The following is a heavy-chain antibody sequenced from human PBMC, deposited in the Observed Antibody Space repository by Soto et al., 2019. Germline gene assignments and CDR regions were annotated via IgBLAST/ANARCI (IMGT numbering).Heavy chain of an antibody. V-gene: IGHV3-48*03. CDR3: ARENSPAGMDV. CDR2: ISTSGSTI. Sequence: EVQLVESGGGLAQPGGSLRLSCTASRFTFSSYEMIWIRQAPGKGLEWVSYISTSGSTIYYADSVKGRFTISRDNAKNSLYLQMNSLRVEDTAVYYCARENSPAGMDVWGQETTVTVSS. D-gene: IGHD6-13*01. J-gene: IGHJ6*02. CDR1: RFTFSSYE.